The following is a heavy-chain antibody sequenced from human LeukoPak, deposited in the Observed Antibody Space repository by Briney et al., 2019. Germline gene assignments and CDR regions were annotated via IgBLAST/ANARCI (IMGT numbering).Heavy chain of an antibody. J-gene: IGHJ3*02. CDR1: GGSFSGYY. CDR2: INHSGST. V-gene: IGHV4-34*01. CDR3: ARGRGTVGTSSWSGYYTLNRAFDI. D-gene: IGHD3-3*01. Sequence: PSETLSLTCAVYGGSFSGYYWSWIRQPPGKGLEWIGEINHSGSTNYNPSLKSRVTISVDTSKNQFSLKLSSVTAADTAVYYCARGRGTVGTSSWSGYYTLNRAFDIWGQGTMVTVSS.